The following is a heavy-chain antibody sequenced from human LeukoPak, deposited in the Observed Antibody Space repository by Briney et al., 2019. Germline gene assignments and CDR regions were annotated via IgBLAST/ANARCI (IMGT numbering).Heavy chain of an antibody. J-gene: IGHJ6*02. CDR2: MNPNSGNT. V-gene: IGHV1-8*01. CDR3: ARDVGYCSSTSCYYHYYGMDV. CDR1: GYTFTSYD. Sequence: ASVKVSCKASGYTFTSYDINWVRQATGQGLEWMGWMNPNSGNTGYAQEFQGRVTMTRNTSISTAYMELSSLRSEDTAVYYCARDVGYCSSTSCYYHYYGMDVWGQGTTVTVSS. D-gene: IGHD2-2*01.